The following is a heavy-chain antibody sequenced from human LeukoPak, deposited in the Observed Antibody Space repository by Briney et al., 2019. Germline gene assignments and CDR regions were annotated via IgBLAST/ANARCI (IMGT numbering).Heavy chain of an antibody. CDR3: ARDLLLWFGELSGDSDY. D-gene: IGHD3-10*01. CDR2: IWYDGSHK. Sequence: GGSLRLSCAASGFTFSNAWMNWVRQAPGKGLEWVAVIWYDGSHKYYADSVKGRFTISRDNSKNTLHLQMNSLRAEDTAVYYCARDLLLWFGELSGDSDYWGQGTLVTVSS. CDR1: GFTFSNAW. V-gene: IGHV3-33*08. J-gene: IGHJ4*02.